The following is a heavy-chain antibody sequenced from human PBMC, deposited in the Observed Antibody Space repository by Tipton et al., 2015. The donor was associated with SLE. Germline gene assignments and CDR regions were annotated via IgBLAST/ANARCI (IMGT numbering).Heavy chain of an antibody. D-gene: IGHD4-11*01. Sequence: TLSLTCTVSGVSMSNYYWSWIRQPPGKGLEWIGYIFHSGNTKYNPSLKSRVSISVDTSKNQFSLSLSSVTPADSAVYYCARVYSSYYYYYMDVWGKGTTVTVSS. CDR2: IFHSGNT. V-gene: IGHV4-59*01. CDR3: ARVYSSYYYYYMDV. CDR1: GVSMSNYY. J-gene: IGHJ6*03.